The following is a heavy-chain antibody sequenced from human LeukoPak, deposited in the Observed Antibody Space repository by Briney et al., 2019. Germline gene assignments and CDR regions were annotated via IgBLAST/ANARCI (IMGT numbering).Heavy chain of an antibody. V-gene: IGHV3-66*04. Sequence: GGSLRLSCAASGFTFSSYAMSWVRQAPGKGLEWVSVTYSGGRTYYADSVKGRFTISRDISKNTLYLQMNSLRAEDTAVYYCARHSSWYWYRFDPWGQGTLVTVSS. CDR2: TYSGGRT. CDR3: ARHSSWYWYRFDP. CDR1: GFTFSSYA. J-gene: IGHJ5*02. D-gene: IGHD6-13*01.